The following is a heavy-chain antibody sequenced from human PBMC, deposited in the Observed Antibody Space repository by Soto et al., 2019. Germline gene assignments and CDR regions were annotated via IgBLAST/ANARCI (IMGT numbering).Heavy chain of an antibody. D-gene: IGHD3-10*01. CDR1: GFTVSSNY. J-gene: IGHJ6*02. CDR2: IYSGGST. CDR3: ARDKYYYGSGSYSSGYYYGMDV. V-gene: IGHV3-53*01. Sequence: GGSLRLSCAASGFTVSSNYMSWVRQAPGKGLEWVSVIYSGGSTYYADSVKGRFTISRDNSKNTLYLQMNSLRAEDTAVYYCARDKYYYGSGSYSSGYYYGMDVWGQGTTVTSP.